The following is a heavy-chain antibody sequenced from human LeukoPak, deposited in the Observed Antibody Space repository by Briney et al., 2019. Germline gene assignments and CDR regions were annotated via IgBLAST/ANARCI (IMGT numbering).Heavy chain of an antibody. D-gene: IGHD7-27*01. CDR1: GFTFSSYA. CDR2: ISTSSSYI. CDR3: AREEGGKLGIDYYFDY. Sequence: PGGSLRLSCAASGFTFSSYAMSWVRQAPGKGLEWVSSISTSSSYIYYADSVKGRFTISRDNAKNSLYLQMNSLRAEDTAVYYCAREEGGKLGIDYYFDYWGQGILVTVSS. J-gene: IGHJ4*02. V-gene: IGHV3-21*01.